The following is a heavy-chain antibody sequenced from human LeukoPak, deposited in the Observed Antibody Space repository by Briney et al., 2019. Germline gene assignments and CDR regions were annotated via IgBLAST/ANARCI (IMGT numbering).Heavy chain of an antibody. Sequence: SETLSLTCTVSGGSISSSSYYWSWIRQPPGKGLEWIGYIYYSGSTNYNPSLKSRVTISVDTSKNQFSLKLSSVTAADTAVYYCAKDPMTTVTTVDSDWGQGTLVTVSS. V-gene: IGHV4-61*01. J-gene: IGHJ4*02. CDR2: IYYSGST. CDR3: AKDPMTTVTTVDSD. CDR1: GGSISSSSYY. D-gene: IGHD4-17*01.